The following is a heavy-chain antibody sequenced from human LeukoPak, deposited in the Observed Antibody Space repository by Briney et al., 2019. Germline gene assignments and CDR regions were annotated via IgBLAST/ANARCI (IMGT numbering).Heavy chain of an antibody. J-gene: IGHJ4*02. CDR1: GFTFSNFA. V-gene: IGHV3-30*04. CDR3: AKDLSLYYDFWSGYYTGTDY. CDR2: ISYDGSNK. Sequence: GGSLRLSCAASGFTFSNFAIHWVRQAPGKGLEWVAVISYDGSNKYYADSVKGRFTISRDNSKNTLYLQMNSLRAEDTAVHYCAKDLSLYYDFWSGYYTGTDYWGQGTLVTVSS. D-gene: IGHD3-3*01.